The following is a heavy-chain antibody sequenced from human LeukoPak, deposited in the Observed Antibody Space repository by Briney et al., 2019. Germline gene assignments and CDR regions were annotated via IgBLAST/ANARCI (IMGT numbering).Heavy chain of an antibody. D-gene: IGHD1-7*01. J-gene: IGHJ6*02. CDR3: ARDNWNYGSSMDV. V-gene: IGHV4-59*01. CDR1: GGSISSYY. Sequence: SETLSLTCSVSGGSISSYYWSWIRQPPGKGLEWIGYIYYSGSTNYNPSLKSRVTISVGTSKNQFSLKLSSVTAADTAVYYCARDNWNYGSSMDVWGQGTTVTVSS. CDR2: IYYSGST.